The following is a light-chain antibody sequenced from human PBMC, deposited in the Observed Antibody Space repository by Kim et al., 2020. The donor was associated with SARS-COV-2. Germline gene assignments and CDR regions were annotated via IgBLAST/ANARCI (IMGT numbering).Light chain of an antibody. J-gene: IGLJ3*02. Sequence: QRVTISCTGSSSNIGAGYHVHWYQQLPGTAPKLLIYGDTNRPSGVPDRFSGSKSGTSASLAITWLQAEDEADYYCQSYDSSLSAWVFGGGTQLTVL. CDR2: GDT. CDR3: QSYDSSLSAWV. V-gene: IGLV1-40*01. CDR1: SSNIGAGYH.